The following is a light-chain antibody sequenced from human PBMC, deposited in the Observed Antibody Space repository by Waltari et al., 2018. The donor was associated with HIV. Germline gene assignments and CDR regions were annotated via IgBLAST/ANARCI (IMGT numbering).Light chain of an antibody. CDR2: GAS. Sequence: EIVLTQSPCTLSLSPGERATLSCRASQSVASNYIAWYQQRPGQAPRFLIKGASSRATGIPDRFTGSASGADFTLTISRLEPEDFGMYYCQHYGSSPPPTFGQGTRLEIK. CDR3: QHYGSSPPPT. CDR1: QSVASNY. J-gene: IGKJ5*01. V-gene: IGKV3-20*01.